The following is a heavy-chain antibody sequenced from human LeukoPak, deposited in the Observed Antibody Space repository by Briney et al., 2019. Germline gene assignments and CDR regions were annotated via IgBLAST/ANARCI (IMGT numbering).Heavy chain of an antibody. CDR1: GYTFTSYD. Sequence: ASVKVSCKASGYTFTSYDINWVRQATGQGLEWMGWISAYNGNTNYAQKLQGRVTMTTDTSTSTAYMELRSLRSDDTAVYYCARVKKGTYYDFWSGYLRYFDYWGQGTLVTVSS. V-gene: IGHV1-18*01. D-gene: IGHD3-3*01. J-gene: IGHJ4*02. CDR2: ISAYNGNT. CDR3: ARVKKGTYYDFWSGYLRYFDY.